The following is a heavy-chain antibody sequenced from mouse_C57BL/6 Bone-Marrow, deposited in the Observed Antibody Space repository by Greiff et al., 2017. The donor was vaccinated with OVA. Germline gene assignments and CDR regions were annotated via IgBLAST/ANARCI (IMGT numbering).Heavy chain of an antibody. V-gene: IGHV1-43*01. CDR1: GYSFTGYY. CDR2: INPSTGGT. Sequence: EVQLQEPGAELVKPGASVKISCKASGYSFTGYYMHWVKQSSEKSLEWIGEINPSTGGTSYNQKFKGKATLTVDKSSSTAYMQLKSLTSEDSAVYYCARKITTVVATRYFDVWGTGTTVTVSS. D-gene: IGHD1-1*01. CDR3: ARKITTVVATRYFDV. J-gene: IGHJ1*03.